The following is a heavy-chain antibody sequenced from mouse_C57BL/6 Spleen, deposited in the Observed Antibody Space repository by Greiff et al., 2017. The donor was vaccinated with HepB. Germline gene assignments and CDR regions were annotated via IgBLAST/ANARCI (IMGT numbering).Heavy chain of an antibody. CDR1: GYTFTDYY. V-gene: IGHV1-76*01. CDR3: ARGGGGHWYFDV. Sequence: QVQLQQSGAELVRPGASVKLSCKASGYTFTDYYINWVKQRPGQGLEWIARIYPGSGNTYYKEKFKGKATLTAEKSSSTAYMQLSSLTSEDSAVYCGARGGGGHWYFDVWGTGTTVTVSS. CDR2: IYPGSGNT. J-gene: IGHJ1*03.